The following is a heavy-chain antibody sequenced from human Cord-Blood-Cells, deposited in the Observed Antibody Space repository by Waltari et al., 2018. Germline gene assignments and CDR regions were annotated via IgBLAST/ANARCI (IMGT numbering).Heavy chain of an antibody. CDR3: ARSRGDSYGDAFDI. Sequence: QLQLPESGPGLVKPSETLSLTCTVSGGSISSSSYYWRWIRQPRGKGLEWIGIIYYSGGAYKYPSLESRVTIAVDTSKNQFSLMLSSVTAADTAVYYCARSRGDSYGDAFDIWGQGTMVTVSS. V-gene: IGHV4-39*01. CDR2: IYYSGGA. D-gene: IGHD5-18*01. J-gene: IGHJ3*02. CDR1: GGSISSSSYY.